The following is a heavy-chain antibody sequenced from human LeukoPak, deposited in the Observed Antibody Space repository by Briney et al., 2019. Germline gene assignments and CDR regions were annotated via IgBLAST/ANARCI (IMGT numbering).Heavy chain of an antibody. J-gene: IGHJ4*02. V-gene: IGHV3-23*01. CDR3: AKDRRGSYGRGLDY. D-gene: IGHD1-26*01. CDR1: GFTFSSYA. Sequence: PGASLRLSCAASGFTFSSYAMSWVRQAPGKGLEWVSAISRSGGSTYYADSVKGRFTISRDNSKNTLYLQMNSLRAKDTAVYYCAKDRRGSYGRGLDYWGQGTLVTVSS. CDR2: ISRSGGST.